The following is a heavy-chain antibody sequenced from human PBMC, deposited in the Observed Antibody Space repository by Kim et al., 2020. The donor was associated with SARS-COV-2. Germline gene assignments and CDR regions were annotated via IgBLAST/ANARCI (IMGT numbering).Heavy chain of an antibody. CDR3: ARASNAVFWSGFPTY. J-gene: IGHJ4*02. CDR2: IYPGDSDT. V-gene: IGHV5-51*01. CDR1: AYSFTSYW. D-gene: IGHD3-3*01. Sequence: GESLKISCKGSAYSFTSYWIGWVRQMPGKGLEWMGIIYPGDSDTRYSPSFQGQVTISADKSISTAYLQWSSLKASDTAMYYCARASNAVFWSGFPTYWGQGTLVTVSS.